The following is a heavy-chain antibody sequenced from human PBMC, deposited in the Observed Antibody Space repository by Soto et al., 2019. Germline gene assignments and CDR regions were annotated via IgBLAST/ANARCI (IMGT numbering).Heavy chain of an antibody. Sequence: QVQLVESGGGVVQPGKSLRLSCAASGFIFSDYGIHWVRQAPGKGLEWVALIWYDGSKKYYADSVKVRFTVSRDNINSTLYLEMNSLRVEDSAVYYCAREGAVAGSQDFWGQGTLVTVSS. D-gene: IGHD6-19*01. J-gene: IGHJ4*02. V-gene: IGHV3-33*01. CDR2: IWYDGSKK. CDR1: GFIFSDYG. CDR3: AREGAVAGSQDF.